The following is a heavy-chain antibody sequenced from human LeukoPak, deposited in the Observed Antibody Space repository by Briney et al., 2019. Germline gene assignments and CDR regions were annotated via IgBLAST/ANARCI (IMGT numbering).Heavy chain of an antibody. CDR2: IYSGGST. CDR1: GFTVSSNY. D-gene: IGHD3-22*01. Sequence: GGSLRLSCAASGFTVSSNYMSWVRQAPGKGLEWVSVIYSGGSTYYADSVKGRFTISRDNSKNTLYLQMNSLRAEDTAVCYCARVAYYYDSSGYYDAFDIWGQGTMVTISS. J-gene: IGHJ3*02. CDR3: ARVAYYYDSSGYYDAFDI. V-gene: IGHV3-66*02.